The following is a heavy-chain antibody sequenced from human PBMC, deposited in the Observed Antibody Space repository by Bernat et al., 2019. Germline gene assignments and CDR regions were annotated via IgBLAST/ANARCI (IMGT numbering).Heavy chain of an antibody. J-gene: IGHJ4*02. CDR1: GFTFSSYS. Sequence: EVQLVESGGGLVKPGGSLRLSCAASGFTFSSYSMNWVRQAPGKGLEWVSSISSSSSYIYYADSVQGRFTISRDNAKNSLYLQMNSLRAEDTAVYYCARANCGGDCYFRTYPDYWGQGTLVTVSS. CDR3: ARANCGGDCYFRTYPDY. CDR2: ISSSSSYI. D-gene: IGHD2-21*02. V-gene: IGHV3-21*01.